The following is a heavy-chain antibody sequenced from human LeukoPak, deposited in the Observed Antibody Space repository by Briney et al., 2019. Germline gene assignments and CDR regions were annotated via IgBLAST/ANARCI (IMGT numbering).Heavy chain of an antibody. V-gene: IGHV4-4*02. CDR3: AGSRRYYYYMDV. CDR2: IYTSGST. J-gene: IGHJ6*03. D-gene: IGHD1-26*01. CDR1: IGSISSSKW. Sequence: SETLSLTCSVSIGSISSSKWWSWVRQSPVKGLEWIGRIYTSGSTNYNPSLKSRVTMSVDTSKNQFSLKLSSVTAADTAVYYCAGSRRYYYYMDVWGKGTTVTVSS.